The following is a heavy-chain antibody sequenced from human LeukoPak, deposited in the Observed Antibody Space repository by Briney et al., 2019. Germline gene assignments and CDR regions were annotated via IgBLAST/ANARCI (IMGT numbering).Heavy chain of an antibody. D-gene: IGHD6-19*01. Sequence: GGSLRLSCAASGFTFDDYAMHWVRQAPGKGLEWVSGISWNSGSIGYADSVKGRFTISRDNAKNSLYLQMNSLRAEDTALYYCAKDRRIYSSGWYAFDYWGQGTLVTVSS. J-gene: IGHJ4*02. CDR3: AKDRRIYSSGWYAFDY. V-gene: IGHV3-9*01. CDR1: GFTFDDYA. CDR2: ISWNSGSI.